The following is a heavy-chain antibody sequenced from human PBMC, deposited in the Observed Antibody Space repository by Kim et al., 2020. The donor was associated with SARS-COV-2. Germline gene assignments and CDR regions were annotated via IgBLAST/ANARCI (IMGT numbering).Heavy chain of an antibody. CDR3: ARGRLQQTNYYDYVWGSYRYQYYFDY. CDR1: GGSISSYY. CDR2: IYTSGST. V-gene: IGHV4-4*07. D-gene: IGHD3-16*02. J-gene: IGHJ4*02. Sequence: SETLSLTCTVSGGSISSYYWSWIRQPAGKGLEWIGRIYTSGSTNYNPSLKSRVTMSVDTSKNQFSLKLSSVTAADTAVYYCARGRLQQTNYYDYVWGSYRYQYYFDYWGQGTLVTVSS.